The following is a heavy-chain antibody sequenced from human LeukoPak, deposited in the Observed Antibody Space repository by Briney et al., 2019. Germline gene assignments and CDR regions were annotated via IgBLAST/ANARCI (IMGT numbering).Heavy chain of an antibody. Sequence: GRSLRLSCAASGFTFSSYPMYWVRQAPGKGLEWVAVISYDGSNEYYADSVEGRFTISRDNSKNTLYLQMNSLRAEDTAVYYCASSKLRSGYTYGPKDYWGQGTLVAVSS. J-gene: IGHJ4*02. CDR2: ISYDGSNE. D-gene: IGHD5-12*01. CDR3: ASSKLRSGYTYGPKDY. CDR1: GFTFSSYP. V-gene: IGHV3-30-3*01.